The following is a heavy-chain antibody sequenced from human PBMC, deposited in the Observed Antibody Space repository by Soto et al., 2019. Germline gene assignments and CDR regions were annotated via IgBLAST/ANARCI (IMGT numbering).Heavy chain of an antibody. V-gene: IGHV1-3*01. D-gene: IGHD3-22*01. CDR2: INAGNGNT. Sequence: SVTVSCKASGYTFTSYAMHWVRQAPGQRLEWMGWINAGNGNTKYSQKFQGRVTITRDTSASTAYMELSSLRSEDTAVYYCARVPYSYDSGGTTYAPNWFDPWDQGTLVTVSS. J-gene: IGHJ5*02. CDR3: ARVPYSYDSGGTTYAPNWFDP. CDR1: GYTFTSYA.